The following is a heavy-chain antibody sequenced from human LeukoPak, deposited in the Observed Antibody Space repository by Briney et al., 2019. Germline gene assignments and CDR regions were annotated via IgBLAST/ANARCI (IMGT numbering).Heavy chain of an antibody. Sequence: GGSLRLSCAASGFRFSSYALHWVRQAPGKGLEWVALISYDGNNKYYADSVKGRFTISRDNAKNSLYLQMNSLRAEDMALYYCAKGFASGSSPLDYWGQGTLVTVSS. V-gene: IGHV3-30-3*01. J-gene: IGHJ4*02. D-gene: IGHD6-6*01. CDR1: GFRFSSYA. CDR3: AKGFASGSSPLDY. CDR2: ISYDGNNK.